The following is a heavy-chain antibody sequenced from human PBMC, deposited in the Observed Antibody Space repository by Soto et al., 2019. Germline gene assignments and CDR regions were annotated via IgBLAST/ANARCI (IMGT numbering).Heavy chain of an antibody. V-gene: IGHV1-69*08. D-gene: IGHD2-21*01. J-gene: IGHJ6*02. CDR2: IITVLGTT. CDR1: GDTFSSYA. CDR3: ARRRYCGYDCYHKHYYGMDV. Sequence: QVQLVQSGAELKKTGSSVKVSCRASGDTFSSYAVNWVRQAPGRGLEWMGRIITVLGTTDYAQNFKGRLTMTAGKSTKTVYMELSSLRSEDTAVYYCARRRYCGYDCYHKHYYGMDVWGQGTTVTVAS.